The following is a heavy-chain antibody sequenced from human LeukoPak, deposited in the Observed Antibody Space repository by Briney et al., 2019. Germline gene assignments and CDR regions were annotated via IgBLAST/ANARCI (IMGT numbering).Heavy chain of an antibody. CDR2: ISISGSKT. V-gene: IGHV3-23*01. D-gene: IGHD4-17*01. J-gene: IGHJ4*02. Sequence: GGSLRLSCAASEFDFSSHAMTWVRQAPGKGLEWVSAISISGSKTYYADSVKGRFTISRDNSKNTLYLQMNSLRAEDTAVYYCAKVFRKDGDFHLFDYWGQGTLVTVSS. CDR3: AKVFRKDGDFHLFDY. CDR1: EFDFSSHA.